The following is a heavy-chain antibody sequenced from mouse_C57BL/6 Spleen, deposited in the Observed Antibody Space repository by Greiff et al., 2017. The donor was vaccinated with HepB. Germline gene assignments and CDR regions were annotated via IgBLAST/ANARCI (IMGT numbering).Heavy chain of an antibody. CDR1: GFTFSSYA. D-gene: IGHD5-1*01. CDR2: ISDGGSYT. Sequence: EVMLVESGGGLVKPGGSLKLSCAASGFTFSSYAMSWVRQTPEKRLEWVATISDGGSYTYYPDNVKGRFTISRDNAKNNLYLQMSHLKSEDTAMYYCAREVPSYYAMDYWGQGTSVTVSS. CDR3: AREVPSYYAMDY. V-gene: IGHV5-4*01. J-gene: IGHJ4*01.